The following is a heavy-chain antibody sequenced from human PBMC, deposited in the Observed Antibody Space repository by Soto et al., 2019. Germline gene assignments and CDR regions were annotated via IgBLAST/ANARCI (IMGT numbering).Heavy chain of an antibody. CDR3: ARESYSSSWSDYYYYMDV. D-gene: IGHD6-13*01. CDR1: GYTFTSYG. CDR2: ISAYNGNT. Sequence: QVQLVQSGAEVKKPGASVKVSCKASGYTFTSYGISWVRQAPGQGLEWLGWISAYNGNTNYAQKLQGRVTMTTDTSTSTAYMELRSLRSDDTAVYYCARESYSSSWSDYYYYMDVWGKGTTVTVSS. J-gene: IGHJ6*03. V-gene: IGHV1-18*01.